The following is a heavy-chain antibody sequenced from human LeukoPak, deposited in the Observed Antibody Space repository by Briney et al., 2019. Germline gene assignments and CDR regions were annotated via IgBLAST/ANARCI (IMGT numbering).Heavy chain of an antibody. CDR2: IYYSGST. Sequence: SETLSLTCTVSGGSISSYYWSWIRQPPGKGLEWIGYIYYSGSTNYNPSLKSRVTISVDTSKNQFSLKLSSVTAADTAVYYCARENTIFGVVIYDVQRWFDPWGQGTLVTVSS. J-gene: IGHJ5*02. CDR1: GGSISSYY. CDR3: ARENTIFGVVIYDVQRWFDP. V-gene: IGHV4-59*01. D-gene: IGHD3-3*01.